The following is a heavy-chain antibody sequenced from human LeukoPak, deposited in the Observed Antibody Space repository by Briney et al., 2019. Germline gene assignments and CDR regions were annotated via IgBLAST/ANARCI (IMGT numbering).Heavy chain of an antibody. D-gene: IGHD6-13*01. CDR3: AKDNGVAAAGEPYFDY. CDR1: GFTFSSYG. J-gene: IGHJ4*02. CDR2: ISYDGSNK. V-gene: IGHV3-30*18. Sequence: GRSLRLSWAASGFTFSSYGMHWVRQAPGKGLEWVAVISYDGSNKYYADSVKGRFTISRDNSKNTLYLQMNSLRAEDTAVYYCAKDNGVAAAGEPYFDYWGQGTLVTVSS.